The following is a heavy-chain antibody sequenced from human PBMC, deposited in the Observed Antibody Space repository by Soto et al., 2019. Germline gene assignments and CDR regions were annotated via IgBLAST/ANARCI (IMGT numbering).Heavy chain of an antibody. CDR3: ASGYGMDV. CDR2: IYHSGST. CDR1: GGSISSGGYS. J-gene: IGHJ6*02. V-gene: IGHV4-30-2*01. Sequence: SETLSLTCAVAGGSISSGGYSWSWIRQPPGKGLEWIGYIYHSGSTYYNPSLKSRVTISVDRSKNQFSLKLSSVTAADTAVYYCASGYGMDVWGQGTTVTVSS.